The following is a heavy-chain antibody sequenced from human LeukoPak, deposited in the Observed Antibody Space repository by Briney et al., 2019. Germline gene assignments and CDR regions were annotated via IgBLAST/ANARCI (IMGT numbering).Heavy chain of an antibody. CDR3: ARGGSTSSSSHFHH. CDR2: IRGSSSFI. CDR1: GFSFSSYS. D-gene: IGHD6-6*01. V-gene: IGHV3-21*01. Sequence: GGSLRLSCAASGFSFSSYSMNWVRQAPGKGLEWVSSIRGSSSFIYYADSVKGRFTISRDNAKNSLYLQMNSLRGEDTAVYYCARGGSTSSSSHFHHWGQGTLVTVSS. J-gene: IGHJ1*01.